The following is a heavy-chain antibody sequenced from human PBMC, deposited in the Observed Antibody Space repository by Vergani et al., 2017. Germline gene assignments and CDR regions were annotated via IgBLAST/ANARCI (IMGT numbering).Heavy chain of an antibody. CDR2: IYYSGST. V-gene: IGHV4-39*01. CDR1: GGSISSSSYY. Sequence: QLQLQESGPGLVKPSETLSLPCTVSGGSISSSSYYWGWIRQPPGKGLEWIGSIYYSGSTYYNPSLKSRVTISVDTSKNQFSLKLSSVTAADTAVYYCARLALFGELFYYYYGMDVWGQGTTVTVSS. J-gene: IGHJ6*02. CDR3: ARLALFGELFYYYYGMDV. D-gene: IGHD3-10*01.